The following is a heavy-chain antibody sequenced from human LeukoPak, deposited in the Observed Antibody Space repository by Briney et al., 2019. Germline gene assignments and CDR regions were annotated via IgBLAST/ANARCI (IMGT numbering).Heavy chain of an antibody. CDR2: ISGSGVST. Sequence: GGSLRLSCAASRITFSSYAMSWDRQAPGKGLEWVSAISGSGVSTHYADSVKGRFTTSRDNSKNTLYLQMNSLRAEDTAVYYCAKDLVTMTIFGVVPNWFDPWGQGTLVTVSS. CDR3: AKDLVTMTIFGVVPNWFDP. D-gene: IGHD3-3*01. V-gene: IGHV3-23*01. J-gene: IGHJ5*02. CDR1: RITFSSYA.